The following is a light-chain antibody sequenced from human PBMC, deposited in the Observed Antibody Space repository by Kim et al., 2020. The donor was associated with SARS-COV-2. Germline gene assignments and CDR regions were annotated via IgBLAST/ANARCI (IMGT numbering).Light chain of an antibody. CDR1: RLGDNY. Sequence: SYELTQPPSVSVSPGQTASITCSGDRLGDNYVCWYQQKPGQSPVFVMYQDNKRPSGIPERFSGSNSENTATLTISETQAMDEADYYCQAWDSPPAHWVFGGGTQLTVL. CDR2: QDN. CDR3: QAWDSPPAHWV. V-gene: IGLV3-1*01. J-gene: IGLJ3*02.